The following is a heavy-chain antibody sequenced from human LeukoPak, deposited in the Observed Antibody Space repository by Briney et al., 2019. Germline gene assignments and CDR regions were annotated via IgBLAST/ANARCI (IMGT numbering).Heavy chain of an antibody. V-gene: IGHV3-21*01. CDR3: ARDNTGSVRGVIISGSMDV. J-gene: IGHJ6*02. CDR1: GFTFSSYS. D-gene: IGHD3-10*01. CDR2: ISSSSSYI. Sequence: GGSLGLSCEASGFTFSSYSMNWVCQAPGKGLEWVSSISSSSSYIYYADSVKGRFTISRDNAKNSLYLQMNSLRAEDTAVYYCARDNTGSVRGVIISGSMDVWGQGTTVTVSS.